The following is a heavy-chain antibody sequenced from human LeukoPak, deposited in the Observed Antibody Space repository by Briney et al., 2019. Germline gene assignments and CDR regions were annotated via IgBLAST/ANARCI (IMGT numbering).Heavy chain of an antibody. CDR3: ARVQSHDYVWGSYRYDGFDY. CDR2: INWNGGST. D-gene: IGHD3-16*02. V-gene: IGHV3-20*04. Sequence: PGGSLRLSCAASGFTFDDYAMSWVRQTPGKGLEWVSGINWNGGSTGYADSVKGRFTISRDNAKNSLYLQMNSLRAEDTALYYCARVQSHDYVWGSYRYDGFDYWGQGTLVTVSS. J-gene: IGHJ4*02. CDR1: GFTFDDYA.